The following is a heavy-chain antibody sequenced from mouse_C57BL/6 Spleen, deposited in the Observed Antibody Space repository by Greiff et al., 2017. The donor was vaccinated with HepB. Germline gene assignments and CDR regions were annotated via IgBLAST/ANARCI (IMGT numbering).Heavy chain of an antibody. D-gene: IGHD2-5*01. CDR2: ISGGGGNT. J-gene: IGHJ4*01. CDR3: ARHDDSNTENYYAMDY. V-gene: IGHV5-9*01. CDR1: GFTFSSYT. Sequence: EVQVVESGGGLVKPGGSLKLSCAASGFTFSSYTMSWVRQTPEKRLEWVATISGGGGNTYYPDSVKGRFTISRDNAKNTLYLQMSSLRSEDTALYYCARHDDSNTENYYAMDYWGQGTSVTVSS.